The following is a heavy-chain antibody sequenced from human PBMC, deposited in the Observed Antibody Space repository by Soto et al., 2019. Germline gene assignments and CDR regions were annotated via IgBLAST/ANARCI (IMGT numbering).Heavy chain of an antibody. V-gene: IGHV3-30-3*01. J-gene: IGHJ6*02. CDR3: ARDSSSSLYYYYGMDV. CDR2: ISYDGSNK. D-gene: IGHD6-6*01. Sequence: VGSLRLSCAASGFTFSSYAMHWVRQAPGKGLEWVAVISYDGSNKYYADSVKGRFTISRDNSKNTLYLQMNSLRAEDTAVYYCARDSSSSLYYYYGMDVWGQGTTVTVSS. CDR1: GFTFSSYA.